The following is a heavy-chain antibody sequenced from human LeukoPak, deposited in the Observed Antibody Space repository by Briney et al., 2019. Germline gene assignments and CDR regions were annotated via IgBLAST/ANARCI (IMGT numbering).Heavy chain of an antibody. CDR3: AKSSYYDSSGYYREYYFDY. CDR2: ISGSGGST. J-gene: IGHJ4*02. CDR1: RFTFSNFG. D-gene: IGHD3-22*01. V-gene: IGHV3-23*01. Sequence: GGSLRLSCAASRFTFSNFGMSWVRQAPGKGLEWVSAISGSGGSTYYADSVKGRFTISRDNSKDTLYLQMNSLRAEDTAVYYCAKSSYYDSSGYYREYYFDYWGQGTLVTVSS.